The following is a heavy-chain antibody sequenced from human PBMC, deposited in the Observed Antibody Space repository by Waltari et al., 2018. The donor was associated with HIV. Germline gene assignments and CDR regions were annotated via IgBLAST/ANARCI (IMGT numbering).Heavy chain of an antibody. V-gene: IGHV3-48*03. CDR3: AKAVGDTSGRYWGGDV. CDR2: IRAGGTK. J-gene: IGHJ6*02. Sequence: ELQLVESGGGLVQPGGSLRRSCAGHGFTSSNYATPWVSQAPGKGVEWISYIRAGGTKCYADSVKGRFSISRDNAKNSLYLQMNSLRAEDTAVYYCAKAVGDTSGRYWGGDVWGQGTTVTVSS. CDR1: GFTSSNYA. D-gene: IGHD6-19*01.